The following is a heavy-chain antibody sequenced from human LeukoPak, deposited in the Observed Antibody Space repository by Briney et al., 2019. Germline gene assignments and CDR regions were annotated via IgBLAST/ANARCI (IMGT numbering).Heavy chain of an antibody. J-gene: IGHJ3*02. CDR2: ISYDGSDK. D-gene: IGHD3-10*01. CDR1: GFTFSPYD. Sequence: PGGSLRLSCAASGFTFSPYDMHWVRQAPRKALDWAAIISYDGSDKYYADSVKGRFTISRDNSKNTLYLQMNSLRAEDTAVYYCAKDFGEAAFDIWGQGTMVTVSS. V-gene: IGHV3-30*18. CDR3: AKDFGEAAFDI.